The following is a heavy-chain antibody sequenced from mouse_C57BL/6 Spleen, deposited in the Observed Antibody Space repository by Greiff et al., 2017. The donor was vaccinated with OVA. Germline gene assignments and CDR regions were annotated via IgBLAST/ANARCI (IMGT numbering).Heavy chain of an antibody. CDR2: IDPSDSYT. CDR1: GYTFTSYW. CDR3: ASLTFDY. D-gene: IGHD4-1*01. Sequence: VKLQQPGAELVMPGASVKLSCKASGYTFTSYWMHWVKQRPGQGLEWIGEIDPSDSYTNYNQKFKGKSTLTVDKSSSTAYMQLSSLTSEDSAVYYCASLTFDYWGQGTTLTVSS. V-gene: IGHV1-69*01. J-gene: IGHJ2*01.